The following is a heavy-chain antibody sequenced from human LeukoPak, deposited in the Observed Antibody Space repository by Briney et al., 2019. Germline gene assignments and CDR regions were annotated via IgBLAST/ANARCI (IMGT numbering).Heavy chain of an antibody. J-gene: IGHJ4*02. CDR2: IYHSGST. D-gene: IGHD3-22*01. Sequence: PSETLSPTCTVSSGSISSGGYSWSWIRQPPGKGLEWIAYIYHSGSTYYNPSLKSRVTISLDRPKNQFSLRLSSVTAADTAIYYCARGDGVITALFDYWGQGTLVTVSS. CDR1: SGSISSGGYS. V-gene: IGHV4-30-2*01. CDR3: ARGDGVITALFDY.